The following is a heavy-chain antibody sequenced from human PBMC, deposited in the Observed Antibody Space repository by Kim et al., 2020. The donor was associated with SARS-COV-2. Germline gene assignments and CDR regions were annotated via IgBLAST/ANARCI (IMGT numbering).Heavy chain of an antibody. V-gene: IGHV3-21*01. D-gene: IGHD6-19*01. CDR3: ARAYSSGWAYFDY. J-gene: IGHJ4*02. Sequence: YRDAGTGRLHSSRDNAKNSLYLQMNSLSAEDTAVYYCARAYSSGWAYFDYWGQGTLVTVSS.